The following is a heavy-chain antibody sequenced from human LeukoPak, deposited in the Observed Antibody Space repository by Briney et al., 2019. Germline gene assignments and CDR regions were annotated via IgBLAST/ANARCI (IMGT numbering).Heavy chain of an antibody. D-gene: IGHD3-10*01. J-gene: IGHJ4*02. CDR1: RYTFTAYN. CDR3: ARGMGSGTYRRFDF. V-gene: IGHV1-2*02. CDR2: ITPNSGAT. Sequence: ASVKVSCKASRYTFTAYNIHWVRQAPGQGLEWMGWITPNSGATNYAQQFQGRVTMTRDTSISTAYMELNNLISDDTAVYYCARGMGSGTYRRFDFWGQGTLITVSS.